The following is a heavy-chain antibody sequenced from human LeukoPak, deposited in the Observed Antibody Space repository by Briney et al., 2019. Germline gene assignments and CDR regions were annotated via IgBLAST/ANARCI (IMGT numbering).Heavy chain of an antibody. CDR3: ARGVRVPATITYWFDP. V-gene: IGHV1-46*01. CDR2: INPSGGST. Sequence: ASVKVSCKASGYTFTTYYMHWVRQAPGQGLEWMVIINPSGGSTSYAQKFQGRVTMTRDTSTSTLYMELSSLRSEDTAVYYCARGVRVPATITYWFDPWGQGTLVTVSS. D-gene: IGHD2-2*02. CDR1: GYTFTTYY. J-gene: IGHJ5*02.